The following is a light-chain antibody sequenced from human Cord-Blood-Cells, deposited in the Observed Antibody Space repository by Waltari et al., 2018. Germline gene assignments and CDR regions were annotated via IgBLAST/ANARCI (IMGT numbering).Light chain of an antibody. CDR1: SSDVGGYNY. J-gene: IGLJ2*01. CDR2: DVS. Sequence: QSALTQPASVSGSPGQSITISCTGTSSDVGGYNYVSWYQQHPGKAPKLMIYDVSMRPSGVSNRFSGSKSGNTASLTISGLQAEDDADYYCSSYTSSSTLVFGGGTKLTVL. V-gene: IGLV2-14*01. CDR3: SSYTSSSTLV.